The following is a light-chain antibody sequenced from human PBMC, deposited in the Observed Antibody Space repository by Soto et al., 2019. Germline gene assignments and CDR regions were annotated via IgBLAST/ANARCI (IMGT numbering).Light chain of an antibody. CDR3: QQYENLPT. J-gene: IGKJ5*01. CDR1: QNIHDY. Sequence: QMPQSPSSLSSSVGARVTITCQASQNIHDYLNWYKQKPGRAPKLLIYDASNLEAGVHSRFRGIGSGTDFTFTISRLQPEDITTYDCQQYENLPTFGQGTRLEIK. CDR2: DAS. V-gene: IGKV1-33*01.